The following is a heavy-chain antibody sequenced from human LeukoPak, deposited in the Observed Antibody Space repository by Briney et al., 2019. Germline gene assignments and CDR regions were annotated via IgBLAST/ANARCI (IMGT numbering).Heavy chain of an antibody. V-gene: IGHV4-39*01. Sequence: PSETLSLTCTVFGGSMSSSTYYWGWIRQPPGKGLEWIGNSYYSGSTYYTPSLKSRVTISVDTSKKQFSLKLRSVTAADTAVYFCARVGSSGWLQEDYFDYWGQGTLVTVSS. CDR3: ARVGSSGWLQEDYFDY. J-gene: IGHJ4*02. CDR1: GGSMSSSTYY. CDR2: SYYSGST. D-gene: IGHD6-19*01.